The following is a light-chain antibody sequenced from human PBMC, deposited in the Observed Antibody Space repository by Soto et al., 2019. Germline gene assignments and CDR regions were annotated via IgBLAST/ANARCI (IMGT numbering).Light chain of an antibody. Sequence: PCPAPPSLPPWKSATLSCRASQSVSSYLAWYQQKAGQAPTLLIYDATSRDSGVPARFSGSGSGTDFTLTISSLEPADFATYYCQQRSSCPTTFRHGTKVDIK. J-gene: IGKJ1*01. CDR3: QQRSSCPTT. CDR2: DAT. V-gene: IGKV3-11*01. CDR1: QSVSSY.